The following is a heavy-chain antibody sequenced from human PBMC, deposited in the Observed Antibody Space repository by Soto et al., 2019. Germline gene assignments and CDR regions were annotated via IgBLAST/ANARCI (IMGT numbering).Heavy chain of an antibody. CDR3: AHLVYYDSGSQHFDY. CDR1: GFSLSTSGVG. Sequence: GSGPTLVNPTQTLTLTCTFSGFSLSTSGVGVGWIRQPPGKALEWLAVLYWDNDKYYSPPLKSRLTITKDTSEKQVVLAMRNMDPVDTATYYCAHLVYYDSGSQHFDYWGQGTQVTVSS. CDR2: LYWDNDK. J-gene: IGHJ4*02. D-gene: IGHD3-10*01. V-gene: IGHV2-5*02.